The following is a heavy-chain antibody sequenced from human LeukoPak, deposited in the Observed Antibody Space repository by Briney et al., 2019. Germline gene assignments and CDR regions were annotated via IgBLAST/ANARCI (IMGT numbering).Heavy chain of an antibody. V-gene: IGHV4-61*02. J-gene: IGHJ3*02. Sequence: SETLSLTCTVSGGSISSGSYYWSWIRQPAGKGLEWIGRIYTSGSTNYNPSLKSRVTISVDTSKNQFSLKLSSVTAADTAVYYCARAGGTTGTFRFGAFDIWGQGTMVTVSS. D-gene: IGHD1-1*01. CDR1: GGSISSGSYY. CDR3: ARAGGTTGTFRFGAFDI. CDR2: IYTSGST.